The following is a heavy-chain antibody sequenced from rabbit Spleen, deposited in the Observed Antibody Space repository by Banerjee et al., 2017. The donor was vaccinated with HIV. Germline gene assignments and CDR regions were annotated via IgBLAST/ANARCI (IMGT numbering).Heavy chain of an antibody. J-gene: IGHJ6*01. CDR1: GFSFSSKYY. D-gene: IGHD4-1*01. CDR3: ARDLPGVIGWNFGW. CDR2: INAVTGKA. V-gene: IGHV1S40*01. Sequence: QSLEESGGDLVKPGASLTLTCTASGFSFSSKYYMCWVRQAPGKGLQWITCINAVTGKAVYASWAKGRFTFSKTSSTTVTLQMTSLTAADTATYFCARDLPGVIGWNFGWWGPGTLVTVS.